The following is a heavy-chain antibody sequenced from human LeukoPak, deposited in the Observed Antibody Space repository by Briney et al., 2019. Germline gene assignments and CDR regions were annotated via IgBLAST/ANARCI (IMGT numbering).Heavy chain of an antibody. CDR3: AGVGLLWSNWFDP. Sequence: GGSLRLSCAASGFTFSDYYMSWIRQAPGKGLEWVSYISSSGSTIYYADSVKGRFTTSRDNAKNSLFLQMNNPRAEDTAVYYCAGVGLLWSNWFDPWGQGNLVTVSS. J-gene: IGHJ5*02. CDR2: ISSSGSTI. V-gene: IGHV3-11*04. D-gene: IGHD5-18*01. CDR1: GFTFSDYY.